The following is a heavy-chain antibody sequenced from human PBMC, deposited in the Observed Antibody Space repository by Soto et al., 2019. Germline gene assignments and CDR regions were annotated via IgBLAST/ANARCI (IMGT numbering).Heavy chain of an antibody. V-gene: IGHV1-69*08. D-gene: IGHD6-6*01. J-gene: IGHJ4*02. Sequence: QVQLVQSGAEVKKPGSSVKVSCKASGGTFSSYTISWVRQAPGQGLEWMGRIIPILGIANYAQKFQGRVTITADKSTSTAYMELSSLRSEDTAVYYCVRDSMDSSSSVVDYWGQGTLVTVSS. CDR3: VRDSMDSSSSVVDY. CDR2: IIPILGIA. CDR1: GGTFSSYT.